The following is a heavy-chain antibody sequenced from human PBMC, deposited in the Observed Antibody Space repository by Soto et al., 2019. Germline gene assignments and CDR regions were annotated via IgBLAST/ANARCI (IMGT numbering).Heavy chain of an antibody. CDR3: AHPRGYGVFDAIDI. CDR2: ITASGIAA. V-gene: IGHV3-23*01. D-gene: IGHD4-17*01. J-gene: IGHJ3*02. Sequence: EVQLLESGGGLVQPGGSLRLSCAASGFTFSTYAMNWVRQAPGKGLEGVAAITASGIAAWYADPVKGRFTISRDNSINTLYLQMNSLRTEDTAVYYCAHPRGYGVFDAIDIWGQGTMVTFSS. CDR1: GFTFSTYA.